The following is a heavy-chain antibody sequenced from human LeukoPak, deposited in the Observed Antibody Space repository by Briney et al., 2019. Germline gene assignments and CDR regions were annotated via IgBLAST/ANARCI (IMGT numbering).Heavy chain of an antibody. D-gene: IGHD2-21*02. CDR2: IHHGGST. CDR1: GGSLTSGGSS. Sequence: PSETLSLTCTVSGGSLTSGGSSWTWIRQPPGKGLEWIAYIHHGGSTYYNESLKSRVAISIDTSKNQFSLRLTSVTAADTAVYYCARVGSGPLAVTFFDYWGQGALVTVSS. CDR3: ARVGSGPLAVTFFDY. J-gene: IGHJ4*02. V-gene: IGHV4-30-2*01.